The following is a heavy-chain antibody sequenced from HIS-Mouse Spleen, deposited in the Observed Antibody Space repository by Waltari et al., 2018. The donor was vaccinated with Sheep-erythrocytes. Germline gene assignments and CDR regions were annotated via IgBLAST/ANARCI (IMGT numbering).Heavy chain of an antibody. CDR2: IYYSGST. D-gene: IGHD3-10*01. CDR3: ARDYVPGIRGYFDY. J-gene: IGHJ4*02. CDR1: GGSISSSSYY. Sequence: QLQLQESGPGLVKPSETLSLTCTVSGGSISSSSYYWGWIRQPPGRGLEWIGSIYYSGSTYYNTSLKSRVTISVDTSKNQFSLKLSSVTAADTAVYYCARDYVPGIRGYFDYWGQGTLVTVSS. V-gene: IGHV4-39*07.